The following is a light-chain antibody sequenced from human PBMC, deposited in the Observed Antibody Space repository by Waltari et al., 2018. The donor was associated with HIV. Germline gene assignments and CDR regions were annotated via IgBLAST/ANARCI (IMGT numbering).Light chain of an antibody. CDR2: EVS. V-gene: IGLV2-8*01. CDR1: SSDVGGYNY. CDR3: SSYAGSNIL. Sequence: QSALTQPPSASGSPGQSVTISCTGTSSDVGGYNYVSWYQQHPGKAPKLMIYEVSKRPSGVPRRFPGSKSGNPASLTVSGLQAEDEADYYCSSYAGSNILFGTGTKVTVL. J-gene: IGLJ1*01.